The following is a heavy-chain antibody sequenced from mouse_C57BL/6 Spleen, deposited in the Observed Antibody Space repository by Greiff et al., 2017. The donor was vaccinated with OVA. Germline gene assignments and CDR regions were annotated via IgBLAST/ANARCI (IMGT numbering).Heavy chain of an antibody. D-gene: IGHD2-1*01. Sequence: QVQLQQSGAELVMPGASVKLSCKASGYTFTSYWMHWVKQRPGQGLEWIGEIDPSDSYTNYNQKFKGKSTLTVDKSSSTAYMQLSSLTSEDSAVYYCARRRVSGNYGFAYWGQGTLVTVSA. J-gene: IGHJ3*01. V-gene: IGHV1-69*01. CDR1: GYTFTSYW. CDR3: ARRRVSGNYGFAY. CDR2: IDPSDSYT.